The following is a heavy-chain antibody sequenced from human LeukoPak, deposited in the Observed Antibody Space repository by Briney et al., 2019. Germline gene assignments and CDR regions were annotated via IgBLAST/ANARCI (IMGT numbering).Heavy chain of an antibody. CDR2: IYYSGST. CDR3: ARAAGDFWSDYYGMDV. Sequence: PSQTLSLTCTVSGGSISSGDNYGVGSPRPPGKALDGLGSIYYSGSTYYNPSLKSRVTISVDTSKNQFSLKLSSVTAADTAVYYCARAAGDFWSDYYGMDVWGQGTTVTVSS. D-gene: IGHD3-3*01. V-gene: IGHV4-30-4*01. CDR1: GGSISSGDN. J-gene: IGHJ6*02.